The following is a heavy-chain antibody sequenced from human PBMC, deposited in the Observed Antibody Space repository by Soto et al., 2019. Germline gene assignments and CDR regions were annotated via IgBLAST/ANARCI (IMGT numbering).Heavy chain of an antibody. J-gene: IGHJ4*02. CDR3: GRNLASGGTYYIDY. Sequence: GGSLRLSCAASGFTFSDHYMDWVRQAPGKGLEWIGRVRNKANSYTTEYAASVRGRFTVSRDDSKNSLYLQMNSLKTEDTAMYYCGRNLASGGTYYIDYWGQGTLVTVSS. CDR1: GFTFSDHY. CDR2: VRNKANSYTT. D-gene: IGHD2-15*01. V-gene: IGHV3-72*01.